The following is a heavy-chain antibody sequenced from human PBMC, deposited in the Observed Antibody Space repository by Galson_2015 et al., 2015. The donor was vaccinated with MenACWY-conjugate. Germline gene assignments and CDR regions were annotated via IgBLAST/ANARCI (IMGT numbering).Heavy chain of an antibody. D-gene: IGHD1-26*01. Sequence: QSGAEVKKPGESLKISCKGSGYSFTNFWLAWVRQMPGKGLEWVGVIDTFNSNVRYSPSFQGQVTISADESISTAYLQWSSLKASDTAMYYCARHPPGGRGMDVWGRGTTVTVSS. V-gene: IGHV5-51*01. CDR1: GYSFTNFW. CDR3: ARHPPGGRGMDV. J-gene: IGHJ6*02. CDR2: IDTFNSNV.